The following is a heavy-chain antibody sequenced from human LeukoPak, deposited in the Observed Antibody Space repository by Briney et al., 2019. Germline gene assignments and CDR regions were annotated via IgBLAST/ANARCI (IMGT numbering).Heavy chain of an antibody. V-gene: IGHV3-43*01. CDR3: AKDRGGVVRRFDP. Sequence: GGSLRLSCAAPGFTFDDYTMHWVRQAPGKGLEWVSLISWDGGSTYYADSVKGRFTISRDNSKNTLLLQMNSLRAEDTALYYCAKDRGGVVRRFDPWGQGTLVAVSS. CDR2: ISWDGGST. CDR1: GFTFDDYT. J-gene: IGHJ5*02. D-gene: IGHD2-8*02.